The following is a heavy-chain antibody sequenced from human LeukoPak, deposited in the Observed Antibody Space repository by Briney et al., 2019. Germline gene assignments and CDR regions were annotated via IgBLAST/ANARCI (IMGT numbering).Heavy chain of an antibody. Sequence: SDTLSLTCTVSGVSISSSNSYWGWIRQPPGKGLEWIGSIYYSGNTYYNASLKSQVSISIDTSKNQFSLKLTSVTAADTAVYYCARQTGSGLFILPGGQGTLVTVSS. CDR2: IYYSGNT. J-gene: IGHJ4*02. CDR1: GVSISSSNSY. CDR3: ARQTGSGLFILP. V-gene: IGHV4-39*01. D-gene: IGHD3/OR15-3a*01.